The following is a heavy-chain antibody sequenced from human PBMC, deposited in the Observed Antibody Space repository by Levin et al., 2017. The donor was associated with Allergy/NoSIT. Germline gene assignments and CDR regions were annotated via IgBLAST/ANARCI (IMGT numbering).Heavy chain of an antibody. CDR2: ISSSSSYT. J-gene: IGHJ4*02. V-gene: IGHV3-11*05. Sequence: GGSLRLSCAASGFTFSDYYMSWIRQAPGKGLEWVSYISSSSSYTNYADSVKGRFTISRDNAKNSLYLQMNSLRAEDTAVYYCARVLRYFDWLSNFDYWGQGTLVTVSS. D-gene: IGHD3-9*01. CDR1: GFTFSDYY. CDR3: ARVLRYFDWLSNFDY.